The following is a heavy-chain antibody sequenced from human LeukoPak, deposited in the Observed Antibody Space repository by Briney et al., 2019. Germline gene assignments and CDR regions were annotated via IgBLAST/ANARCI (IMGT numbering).Heavy chain of an antibody. D-gene: IGHD3-3*01. V-gene: IGHV2-5*02. CDR2: IFWDDDK. CDR3: AHRRSHYYFFDY. CDR1: GFSLSTSGVA. J-gene: IGHJ4*02. Sequence: SGPTLVNPTQTLTLTCTFSGFSLSTSGVAVGWIRQPPGKALEWLAVIFWDDDKRYYPSLKSRLTITKDTSKNQVVLIMTNMDPVDTATYYCAHRRSHYYFFDYWGQGTLVTVSS.